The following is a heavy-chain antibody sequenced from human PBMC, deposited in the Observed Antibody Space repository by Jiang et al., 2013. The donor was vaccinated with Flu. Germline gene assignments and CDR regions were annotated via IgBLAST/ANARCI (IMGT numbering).Heavy chain of an antibody. D-gene: IGHD3-3*01. Sequence: GPGLVKPSETLSLTCTVSGGSVTTRSHYWGWIRQPPGKRLEWIGFVSHHGSSNYNPSLKSRLTISLDTSHNQFSLRLTSLTAADTAVYFCARGESYDFWSGSRGHWFDPGPGILVTVSS. J-gene: IGHJ5*02. CDR3: ARGESYDFWSGSRGHWFDP. CDR2: VSHHGSS. V-gene: IGHV4-61*01. CDR1: GGSVTTRSHY.